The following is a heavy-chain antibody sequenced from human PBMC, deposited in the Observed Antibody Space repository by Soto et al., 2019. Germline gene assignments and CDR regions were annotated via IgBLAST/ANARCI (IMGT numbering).Heavy chain of an antibody. Sequence: GASVKVSCKASGGTFSSYTISWVRQAPGQGLEWMGRIIPILGIANYAQKFQGRVTITADKSTSTAYMELSSLRSEDTAVYYCARKERDILTGYYLDYYYYGMDVWGQGTTVTVSS. D-gene: IGHD3-9*01. V-gene: IGHV1-69*02. CDR1: GGTFSSYT. CDR2: IIPILGIA. CDR3: ARKERDILTGYYLDYYYYGMDV. J-gene: IGHJ6*02.